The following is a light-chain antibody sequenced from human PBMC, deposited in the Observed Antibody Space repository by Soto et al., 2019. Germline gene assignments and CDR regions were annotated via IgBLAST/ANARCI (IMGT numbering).Light chain of an antibody. V-gene: IGLV2-14*01. CDR2: DVS. CDR1: SSDVGGYNY. J-gene: IGLJ1*01. Sequence: QSALTQPASVSGSPGQSITISCTGTSSDVGGYNYVSWYQQHPGNAPQLMIYDVSNRPSGVSNRFSGSKSGNTASLTISGLQAEDEADYYCSSYTRSSTLAFGTGTKLTV. CDR3: SSYTRSSTLA.